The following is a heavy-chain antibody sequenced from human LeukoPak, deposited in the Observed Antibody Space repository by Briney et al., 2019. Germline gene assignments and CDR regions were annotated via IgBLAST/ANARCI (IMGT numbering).Heavy chain of an antibody. Sequence: GGSLRLSCAASGFTFSSYSMNWVRQAPGKGLEWVSYISSSSSTIYYADSVKGRFTISRDNAKNSLYLQMNSLRAEDTAVYYCARDLSSGYYYANYYYYGMDVWGQGTTVTVSS. CDR3: ARDLSSGYYYANYYYYGMDV. D-gene: IGHD3-22*01. V-gene: IGHV3-48*04. J-gene: IGHJ6*02. CDR2: ISSSSSTI. CDR1: GFTFSSYS.